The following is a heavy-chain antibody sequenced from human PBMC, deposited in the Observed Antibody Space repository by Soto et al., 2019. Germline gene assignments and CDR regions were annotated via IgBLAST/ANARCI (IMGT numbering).Heavy chain of an antibody. CDR1: GASITNDDFF. J-gene: IGHJ4*02. D-gene: IGHD5-18*01. V-gene: IGHV4-31*03. CDR3: AKMERTQLWLLVQN. Sequence: PSETLSLTCTVSGASITNDDFFWSWVRQHRDKGLEWLAYITYGGSIYYNPSLRSRLSVSIDKSKSQVSLNVRSVTAADTAVYFCAKMERTQLWLLVQNWGQGLPVTVSS. CDR2: ITYGGSI.